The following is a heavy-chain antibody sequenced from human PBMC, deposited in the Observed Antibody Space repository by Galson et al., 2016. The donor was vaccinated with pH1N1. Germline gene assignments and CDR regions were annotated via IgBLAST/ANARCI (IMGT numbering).Heavy chain of an antibody. CDR1: GFTFTNYA. CDR2: ISGSGGST. D-gene: IGHD3-10*01. V-gene: IGHV3-23*01. J-gene: IGHJ6*02. CDR3: AKDSEYYYGSGNYYGGMDV. Sequence: LRLSCAASGFTFTNYAMSWVRQAPGKGLAWVSAISGSGGSTYYADSVKGRFTISRDNSKNTLSLQMNSLRAEDTAVYYCAKDSEYYYGSGNYYGGMDVWGQGTTVTVSS.